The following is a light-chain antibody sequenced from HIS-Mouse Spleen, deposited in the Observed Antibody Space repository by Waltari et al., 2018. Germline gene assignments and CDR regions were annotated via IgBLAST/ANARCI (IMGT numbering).Light chain of an antibody. V-gene: IGLV1-40*01. CDR3: QSYDSSLSGYV. CDR1: SSNIGAGYV. Sequence: QSVLTQPPSVSGAPGQRVTISCTGSSSNIGAGYVVHWYQQLPGTAPKPLNYGNSNRPSGVPDRFSGSKSGTSASLAITGLQAEDEADYYCQSYDSSLSGYVFGTGTKVTVL. J-gene: IGLJ1*01. CDR2: GNS.